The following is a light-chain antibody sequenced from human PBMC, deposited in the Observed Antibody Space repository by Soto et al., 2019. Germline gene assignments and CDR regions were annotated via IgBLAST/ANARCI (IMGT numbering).Light chain of an antibody. CDR3: QQTDSTPQT. CDR2: AES. CDR1: QSIRNY. Sequence: DIQMTQSPSSLSASVGDRVTISCRASQSIRNYVSWYQQKPGTAPKLLIRAESNLQSVVPSRFSHSESQTDFTLNISSLHIEDFATYFRQQTDSTPQTVGQRTNVEI. V-gene: IGKV1-39*01. J-gene: IGKJ1*01.